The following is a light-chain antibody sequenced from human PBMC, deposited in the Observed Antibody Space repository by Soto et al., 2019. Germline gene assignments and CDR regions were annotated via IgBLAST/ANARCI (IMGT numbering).Light chain of an antibody. CDR2: DAS. V-gene: IGKV3-11*01. CDR1: QSVSSY. Sequence: EIVLTQSPATLSLSPGERATLSCRASQSVSSYLAWYQQNPGQAPSLLIYDASTRATGIPARFSGSGSGTDFTLTISSLEPEDFAVYYCQQRSNWPPRITFGQGTRLEIK. J-gene: IGKJ5*01. CDR3: QQRSNWPPRIT.